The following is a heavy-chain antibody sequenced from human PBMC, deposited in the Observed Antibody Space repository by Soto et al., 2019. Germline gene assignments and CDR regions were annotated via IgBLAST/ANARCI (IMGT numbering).Heavy chain of an antibody. J-gene: IGHJ5*02. D-gene: IGHD1-26*01. CDR2: IHWSGNDM. V-gene: IGHV3-9*01. CDR1: GSTLHDHA. CDR3: GKDLSPGGLDT. Sequence: DVQLVESGGDLVQPGGSLRLSCVASGSTLHDHAMHWVRQAPGKGLEWVSGIHWSGNDMDYADSVKGRFTISRDNAKNSLYLQMNSLRPEDTAFYYCGKDLSPGGLDTWGQGTLVTVSS.